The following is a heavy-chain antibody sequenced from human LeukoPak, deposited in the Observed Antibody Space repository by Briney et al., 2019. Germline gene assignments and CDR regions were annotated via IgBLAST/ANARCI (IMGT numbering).Heavy chain of an antibody. D-gene: IGHD6-19*01. CDR1: GFTFRSYS. Sequence: TRGSLRLSCAASGFTFRSYSMNWVRQAPGKGLEWVSSISSSSSYIYYADTVKGRFTISRDNAKNSLYLQMNSLRAEDTAVYYCARGQWLVVEFDYWGQGTLVTVSS. V-gene: IGHV3-21*01. J-gene: IGHJ4*02. CDR3: ARGQWLVVEFDY. CDR2: ISSSSSYI.